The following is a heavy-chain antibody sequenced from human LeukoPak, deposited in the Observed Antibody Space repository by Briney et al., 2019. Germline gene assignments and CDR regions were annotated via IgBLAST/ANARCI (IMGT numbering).Heavy chain of an antibody. CDR2: INPNIGGT. D-gene: IGHD3-10*01. CDR1: GYTFSDYY. J-gene: IGHJ6*03. Sequence: ASVKVSCKASGYTFSDYYIHWLRQAPGQGLEWMGWINPNIGGTNYAQKFQGRVTLTRDTSISTAYMELSSLTSEDTAVYYCARVTGSGSYINYYYYMDVWGTGTTVTISS. CDR3: ARVTGSGSYINYYYYMDV. V-gene: IGHV1-2*02.